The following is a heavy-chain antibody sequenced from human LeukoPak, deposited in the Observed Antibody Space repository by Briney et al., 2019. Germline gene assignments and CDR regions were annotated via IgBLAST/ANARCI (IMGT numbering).Heavy chain of an antibody. CDR2: IYYSGST. Sequence: SETLSLTCTVSGGSVSSGSYYWSWIRQPPGKGLEWIGYIYYSGSTNYNPSLKSRVTISADTSKNQFSLKLSSVTAADTAVYYCARGGVGATKWGQGTLVTVSS. J-gene: IGHJ4*02. V-gene: IGHV4-61*01. CDR1: GGSVSSGSYY. D-gene: IGHD1-26*01. CDR3: ARGGVGATK.